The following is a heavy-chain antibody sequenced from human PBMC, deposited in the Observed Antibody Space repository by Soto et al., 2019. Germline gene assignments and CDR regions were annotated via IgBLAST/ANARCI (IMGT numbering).Heavy chain of an antibody. Sequence: PGGSLRLSCAASGFTFSSYGMHWVRQAPGKGLEWVAVISYDGSNKYYADSVKGRFTISRDNSKNTLYLQMNSLRAEDTAVYYCAKDWGDIVVVPAAKIDYWGQGTLVTVSS. J-gene: IGHJ4*02. CDR2: ISYDGSNK. CDR3: AKDWGDIVVVPAAKIDY. D-gene: IGHD2-2*01. CDR1: GFTFSSYG. V-gene: IGHV3-30*18.